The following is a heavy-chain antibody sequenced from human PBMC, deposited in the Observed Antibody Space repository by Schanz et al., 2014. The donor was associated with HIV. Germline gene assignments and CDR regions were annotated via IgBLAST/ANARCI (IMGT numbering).Heavy chain of an antibody. CDR3: VTEQYSTISA. D-gene: IGHD2-15*01. CDR1: GFTFSDFS. CDR2: VRHDGGAT. J-gene: IGHJ4*02. Sequence: QVLESGGGLVQTGGSLRLSCVASGFTFSDFSMNWVRRAPGKGLEWISAVRHDGGATYYADSVKGRFTISRDNSRNILYLQMSNLRAEDTALYYCVTEQYSTISARGQGALVIVSS. V-gene: IGHV3-23*01.